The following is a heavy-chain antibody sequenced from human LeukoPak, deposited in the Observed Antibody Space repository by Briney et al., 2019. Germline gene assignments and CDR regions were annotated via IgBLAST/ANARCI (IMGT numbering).Heavy chain of an antibody. CDR3: ASGYSGYLFKY. Sequence: PGGSLRLSCAASGFTSSSYEMNWVRQAPGKGLEWVSYISGSGSNIYYADSVKGRFTISRDNAKNSLYLQMNSLRAEDTAVYYCASGYSGYLFKYWGQGTLVTVSS. V-gene: IGHV3-48*03. CDR2: ISGSGSNI. CDR1: GFTSSSYE. J-gene: IGHJ4*02. D-gene: IGHD5-12*01.